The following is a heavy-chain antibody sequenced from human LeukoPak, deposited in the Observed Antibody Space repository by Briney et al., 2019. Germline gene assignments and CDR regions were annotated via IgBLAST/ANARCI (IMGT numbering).Heavy chain of an antibody. V-gene: IGHV4-61*01. D-gene: IGHD3-10*01. CDR1: GVSFSSRSYY. Sequence: SETLSLTCTVSGVSFSSRSYYWTWIRQPPGKGLEWIGYSYYSGTTNLNPSLKSRVTISVDTSKNQFSLKLNSVTAADTAVYYCARDMYGSGNFLPESPWGQGTLVTVSS. CDR3: ARDMYGSGNFLPESP. CDR2: SYYSGTT. J-gene: IGHJ5*02.